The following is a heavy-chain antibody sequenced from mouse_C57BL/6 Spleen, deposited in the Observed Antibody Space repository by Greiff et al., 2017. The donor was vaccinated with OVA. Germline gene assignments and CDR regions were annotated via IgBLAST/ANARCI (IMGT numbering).Heavy chain of an antibody. D-gene: IGHD2-4*01. J-gene: IGHJ3*01. Sequence: VQLQQSGAELVRPGTSVKMSCKASGYTFTNYCIGWAKQRPGHGLEWIGDIYPGGGYTNYNEKFQGKATLTADKSSSTAYMQVSSLTSEDSAIYDCARAYDYDVAGFAYWGQGTLVTVSA. V-gene: IGHV1-63*01. CDR1: GYTFTNYC. CDR3: ARAYDYDVAGFAY. CDR2: IYPGGGYT.